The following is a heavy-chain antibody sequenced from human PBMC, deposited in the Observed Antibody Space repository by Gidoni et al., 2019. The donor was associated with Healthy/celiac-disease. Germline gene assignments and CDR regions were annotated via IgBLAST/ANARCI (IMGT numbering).Heavy chain of an antibody. CDR1: GFTFSSYA. V-gene: IGHV3-64D*06. CDR3: VKGSLTLVGHFDY. J-gene: IGHJ4*02. Sequence: EVQLVESGGGLVQPGVSLRLSCSASGFTFSSYAMHWVRPAPGKGLEYVSAISSNGGSTYYADSVKGRFTISRDNSKNTLYLQMSSLRAEDTAVYYCVKGSLTLVGHFDYWGQGTLVTVSS. D-gene: IGHD2-15*01. CDR2: ISSNGGST.